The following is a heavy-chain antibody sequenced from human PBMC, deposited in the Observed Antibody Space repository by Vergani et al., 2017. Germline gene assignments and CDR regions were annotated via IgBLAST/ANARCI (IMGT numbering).Heavy chain of an antibody. D-gene: IGHD6-13*01. CDR3: ATKSCWPPGCQIGYFRE. CDR1: GFTSSYYG. V-gene: IGHV3-30*03. CDR2: ISYDGTQK. Sequence: QVHLVESGGGVVQPGRSLRLSCVVSGFTSSYYGMHWVRQAPGKGLEWVAVISYDGTQKYYADSVKGRFTISRDNSKSTLYLQMNSLRTENTAVYYCATKSCWPPGCQIGYFREWGQGTLVTVSS. J-gene: IGHJ1*01.